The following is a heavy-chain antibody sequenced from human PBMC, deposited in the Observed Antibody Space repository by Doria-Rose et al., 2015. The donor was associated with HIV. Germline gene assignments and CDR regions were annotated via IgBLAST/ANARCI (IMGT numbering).Heavy chain of an antibody. V-gene: IGHV3-9*01. CDR2: ISWDSGAT. CDR3: AKAPIIGPKYYFYMDV. Sequence: VQLVQSGGGLVQPGRSLRLSCVGSGFSFKSYAMHWVRLAPGQGLEWVAGISWDSGATGNADSVEGRFTISRDNAKKSVYLEMRSLRPEDTAFYYCAKAPIIGPKYYFYMDVWGKGTSVTVSS. CDR1: GFSFKSYA. J-gene: IGHJ6*03. D-gene: IGHD3-3*01.